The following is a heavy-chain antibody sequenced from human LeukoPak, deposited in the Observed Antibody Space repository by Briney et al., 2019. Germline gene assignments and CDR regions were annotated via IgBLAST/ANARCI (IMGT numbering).Heavy chain of an antibody. CDR3: ARSPPGWYYDNSGQYYFDT. J-gene: IGHJ4*02. CDR1: GGSISGYY. Sequence: SETLSLTCTVSGGSISGYYWSWIRQSPGKRLEWIAYISFTGNTNYNPSPKSRVTISLDTSKTHFSLTLSSLIAADTAVYYCARSPPGWYYDNSGQYYFDTWGQGALVTVSS. CDR2: ISFTGNT. D-gene: IGHD3-22*01. V-gene: IGHV4-59*08.